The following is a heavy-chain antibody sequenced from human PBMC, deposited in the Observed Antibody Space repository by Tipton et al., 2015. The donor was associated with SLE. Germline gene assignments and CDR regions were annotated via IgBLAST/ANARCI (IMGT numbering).Heavy chain of an antibody. J-gene: IGHJ4*02. Sequence: LRLSCAVYGGSFSGYYWGWIRQPPGKGLEWIGSIYYSGSTNYNPSLKSRVTISVDTSKNQFSLKLSSVTAADTAVYYCARDPKYSSGSGRFDYWGQGTLVTVSS. D-gene: IGHD6-19*01. CDR2: IYYSGST. CDR3: ARDPKYSSGSGRFDY. V-gene: IGHV4-34*01. CDR1: GGSFSGYY.